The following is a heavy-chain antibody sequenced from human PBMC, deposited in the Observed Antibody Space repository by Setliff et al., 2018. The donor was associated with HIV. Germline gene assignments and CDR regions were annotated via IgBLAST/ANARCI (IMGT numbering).Heavy chain of an antibody. D-gene: IGHD3-16*01. CDR3: ARVDDDYVWARTYFDY. V-gene: IGHV3-33*01. CDR2: IWSDGSNK. J-gene: IGHJ4*02. Sequence: GGSLRLSCAASGFTFSSYGMHWVRQAPGKGLEWVAVIWSDGSNKYYADSVKGRFTISRDNAKNTLYLQMSSLRADDTAVYYCARVDDDYVWARTYFDYWGQGSLVTVSS. CDR1: GFTFSSYG.